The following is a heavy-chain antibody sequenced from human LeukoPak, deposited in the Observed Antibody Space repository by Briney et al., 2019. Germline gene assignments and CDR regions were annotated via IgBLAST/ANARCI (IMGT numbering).Heavy chain of an antibody. CDR2: IYTSGST. CDR3: ARGSLAAAGRIDAFDI. D-gene: IGHD6-13*01. Sequence: PSQTLSLTCTVSGGSISSGSYYWSWIRQPAGKGLEWIGRIYTSGSTNYNPSLKSRVTISVDTSKNQFSLKLSSVTATDTAVYYCARGSLAAAGRIDAFDIWAKGQWSPSLQ. V-gene: IGHV4-61*02. CDR1: GGSISSGSYY. J-gene: IGHJ3*02.